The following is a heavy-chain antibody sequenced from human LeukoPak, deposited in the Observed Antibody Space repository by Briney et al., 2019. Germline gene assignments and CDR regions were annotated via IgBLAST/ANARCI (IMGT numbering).Heavy chain of an antibody. CDR2: IYYSGST. J-gene: IGHJ3*02. V-gene: IGHV4-39*07. CDR3: ARGIPNDAFDI. Sequence: SETLSLTCTVSGGSISSSSYYWGWIRQPPGKGLEWIGSIYYSGSTYYNPSLKSRVTISVDTSKNQFSLKLSSVTAADTAVYYCARGIPNDAFDIWGQGTMVTVSS. D-gene: IGHD2-21*01. CDR1: GGSISSSSYY.